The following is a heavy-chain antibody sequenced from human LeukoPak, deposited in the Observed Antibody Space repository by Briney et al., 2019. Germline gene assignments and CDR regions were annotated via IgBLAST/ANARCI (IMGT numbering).Heavy chain of an antibody. J-gene: IGHJ4*02. CDR2: INHSGST. D-gene: IGHD6-19*01. Sequence: PSETLSLTCTVSGGSISSGASDWGWIRQHPKRGLEWVGYINHSGSTYYNPSLKSRVTISVDTSKNQFSLKLSSVTAADTAVYYCARAAKQWLVPYYFDYWGQGTLVTVSS. CDR3: ARAAKQWLVPYYFDY. V-gene: IGHV4-31*03. CDR1: GGSISSGASD.